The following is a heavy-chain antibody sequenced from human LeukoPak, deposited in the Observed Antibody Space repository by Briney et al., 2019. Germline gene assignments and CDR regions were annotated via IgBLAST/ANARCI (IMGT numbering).Heavy chain of an antibody. J-gene: IGHJ3*01. CDR1: GFTFSTYW. D-gene: IGHD3-10*01. CDR2: VNGDGSST. V-gene: IGHV3-74*01. Sequence: GGSLRLSCAASGFTFSTYWMHWVRQAPGKGLVWVSRVNGDGSSTNYADSVKGRFTISRDNAKNSLYLQMNSLRVEDTAVYYCAREGMVRGVPDAFDLWGQGTMVTVSS. CDR3: AREGMVRGVPDAFDL.